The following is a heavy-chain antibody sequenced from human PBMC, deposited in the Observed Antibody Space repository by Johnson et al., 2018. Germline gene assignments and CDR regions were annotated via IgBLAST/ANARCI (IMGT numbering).Heavy chain of an antibody. CDR3: TRRLGYCSSTSCYQAGYSYYGMDV. CDR1: GFTFSGSA. D-gene: IGHD2-2*01. V-gene: IGHV3-73*02. Sequence: EVQLLESGGGLVQPGGSRKLSCAASGFTFSGSAMHWVRQASGKGLEWVGRIRSKANSYATAYAASVKGRFTISRDDSKNTANLQMNSLKTEDTAVYYCTRRLGYCSSTSCYQAGYSYYGMDVWGQGTTVTVSS. J-gene: IGHJ6*02. CDR2: IRSKANSYAT.